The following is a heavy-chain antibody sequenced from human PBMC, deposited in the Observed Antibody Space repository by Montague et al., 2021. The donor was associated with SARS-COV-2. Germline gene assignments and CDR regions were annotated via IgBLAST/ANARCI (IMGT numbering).Heavy chain of an antibody. CDR2: TNYSGST. Sequence: SETLSLTCAVYGGSFSGYYWSWIRQPPGRGLEWIGDTNYSGSTNXNPSLKSRVTISVDTSKNQFSLKLSSVTAADTAVYYCARGYCSGSSCYYYYGMDDWGQGTTVTVSS. CDR1: GGSFSGYY. J-gene: IGHJ6*02. CDR3: ARGYCSGSSCYYYYGMDD. V-gene: IGHV4-34*01. D-gene: IGHD2-15*01.